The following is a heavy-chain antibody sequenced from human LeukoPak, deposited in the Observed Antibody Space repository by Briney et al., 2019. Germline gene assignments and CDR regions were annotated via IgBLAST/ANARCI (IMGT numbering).Heavy chain of an antibody. CDR3: AKHGFGELLHYFDY. CDR1: GFTFSSYW. D-gene: IGHD3-10*01. V-gene: IGHV3-74*01. Sequence: GGSLRLSCAASGFTFSSYWMHWVRQAPGKGLGWVSRIHTDGSITYYADSVKGRFTISRDNSKNTLYLQMNSLRAEDTAVYYCAKHGFGELLHYFDYWGQGTLVTVSS. J-gene: IGHJ4*02. CDR2: IHTDGSIT.